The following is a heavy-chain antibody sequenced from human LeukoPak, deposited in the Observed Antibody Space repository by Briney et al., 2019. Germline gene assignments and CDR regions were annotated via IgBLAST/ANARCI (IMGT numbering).Heavy chain of an antibody. V-gene: IGHV1-18*01. D-gene: IGHD3-10*01. CDR3: AREPSMVRGPHYDY. CDR1: GYIFTNYG. Sequence: ASVKVSCKASGYIFTNYGISWVRQAPGQGLEWMGWISAYNDNTNYAQKVQGRLTMTADTSTSTAYMELSSLRSEDTAVYYCAREPSMVRGPHYDYWGQGTLVTVSS. CDR2: ISAYNDNT. J-gene: IGHJ4*02.